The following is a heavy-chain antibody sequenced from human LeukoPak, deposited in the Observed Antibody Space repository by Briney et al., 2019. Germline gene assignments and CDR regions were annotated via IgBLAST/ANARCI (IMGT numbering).Heavy chain of an antibody. CDR2: IYYNGSP. D-gene: IGHD2-21*02. V-gene: IGHV4-39*07. Sequence: SETLSLTCNVSGGSISSSSSYWGWIRQPPGKGLEWIGNIYYNGSPFYRPSLKSRVTISLDTSKNHFSLQLSSVIAADTAVYYCARAFCGGDCLRSDSEYFQYWGQGTLVTVSS. CDR1: GGSISSSSSY. J-gene: IGHJ1*01. CDR3: ARAFCGGDCLRSDSEYFQY.